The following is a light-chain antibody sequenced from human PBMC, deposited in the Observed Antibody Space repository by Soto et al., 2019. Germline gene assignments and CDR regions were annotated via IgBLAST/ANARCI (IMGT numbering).Light chain of an antibody. V-gene: IGKV3-15*01. J-gene: IGKJ1*01. Sequence: EIVMTQSPATLSVSPGERATLSCRASQSVSSNLAWYQQKPGQAPRLLIYGPSTRATGIPARFSGSGSGTELTLTISSLQSEDSAVYHYQQFNSWPGTFGHGTNVEIK. CDR3: QQFNSWPGT. CDR2: GPS. CDR1: QSVSSN.